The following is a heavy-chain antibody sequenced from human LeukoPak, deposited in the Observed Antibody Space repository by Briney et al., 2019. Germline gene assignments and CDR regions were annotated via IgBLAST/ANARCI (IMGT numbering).Heavy chain of an antibody. CDR3: AKDSSSRSFDY. J-gene: IGHJ4*02. CDR2: ISYDGSNK. V-gene: IGHV3-30*18. D-gene: IGHD6-13*01. Sequence: GGSLRLSCAASGFTFSSYWMNWARQAPGKGLEWVAVISYDGSNKYYADSVKGRFTISRDNSKNTLYLQMNSLRAEDTAVYYCAKDSSSRSFDYWGQGTLVTVSS. CDR1: GFTFSSYW.